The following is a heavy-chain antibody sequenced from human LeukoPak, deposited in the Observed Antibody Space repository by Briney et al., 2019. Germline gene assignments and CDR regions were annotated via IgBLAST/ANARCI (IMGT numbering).Heavy chain of an antibody. V-gene: IGHV4-34*01. J-gene: IGHJ4*02. D-gene: IGHD6-19*01. Sequence: SETLSLTCAVYGGSFSGYYWSWIRQPPGKGLEWIGEINHSGSTNYNPSLKSRVTISVDTSKSQFSLKLSSVTAADTAVYYCARAIAVAGLYYFDYWGQGTLVTVSS. CDR1: GGSFSGYY. CDR3: ARAIAVAGLYYFDY. CDR2: INHSGST.